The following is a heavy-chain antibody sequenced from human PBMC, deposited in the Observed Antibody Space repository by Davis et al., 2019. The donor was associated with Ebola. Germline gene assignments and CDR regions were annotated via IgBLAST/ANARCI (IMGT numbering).Heavy chain of an antibody. Sequence: ASGFSFIGSSMSWVRQAPGKGLEWVANIKQDGSEKYYVDSVKGRFTISRDNAKNSLYLQMDSLRAEATAVYYCARASYDSSGYYFMDYYYGMDVWGQGTTVTVSS. CDR2: IKQDGSEK. V-gene: IGHV3-7*03. J-gene: IGHJ6*02. CDR3: ARASYDSSGYYFMDYYYGMDV. D-gene: IGHD3-22*01. CDR1: GFSFIGSS.